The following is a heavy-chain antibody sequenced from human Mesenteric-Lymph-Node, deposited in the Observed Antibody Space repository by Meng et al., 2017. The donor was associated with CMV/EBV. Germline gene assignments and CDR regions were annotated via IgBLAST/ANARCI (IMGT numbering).Heavy chain of an antibody. V-gene: IGHV4-4*02. CDR2: IYHSGST. CDR1: SISSSNG. J-gene: IGHJ3*02. Sequence: SISSSNGWRWVRQPPGKGLEWVGEIYHSGSTNYNPSLKSRVTISVDKSKNQFSLKLSSVTAADTAVYYCATIYCSSTSCYWYGAFDIWGQGTMVTVSS. D-gene: IGHD2-2*01. CDR3: ATIYCSSTSCYWYGAFDI.